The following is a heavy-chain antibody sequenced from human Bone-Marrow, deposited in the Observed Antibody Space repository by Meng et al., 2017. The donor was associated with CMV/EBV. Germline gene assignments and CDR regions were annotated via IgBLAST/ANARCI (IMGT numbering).Heavy chain of an antibody. J-gene: IGHJ6*02. CDR2: ISSSGSTI. D-gene: IGHD3-10*01. V-gene: IGHV3-48*03. CDR3: VRLEGRGMDV. Sequence: GESLKISCAASGFTFSSYEMNWVRQAPGKGLELVSYISSSGSTIYYADSVKGRFTISRDNAKNSLYLQMTSLRAEDTAVYYCVRLEGRGMDVWGQGTTVTVSS. CDR1: GFTFSSYE.